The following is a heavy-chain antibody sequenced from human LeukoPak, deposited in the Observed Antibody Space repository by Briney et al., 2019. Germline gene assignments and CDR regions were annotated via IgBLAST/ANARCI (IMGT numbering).Heavy chain of an antibody. CDR3: ARVRWAAQEMDV. V-gene: IGHV3-11*01. CDR1: GFTFSDYY. J-gene: IGHJ6*04. Sequence: PGGSLRLSCAASGFTFSDYYMSWLRQAPGKALEWVSYISSSGSTIYYADSVKGRFTISRDNAKNSLYLQMNSLRAEDTAVYYCARVRWAAQEMDVWGKGTTVTVSS. D-gene: IGHD5-24*01. CDR2: ISSSGSTI.